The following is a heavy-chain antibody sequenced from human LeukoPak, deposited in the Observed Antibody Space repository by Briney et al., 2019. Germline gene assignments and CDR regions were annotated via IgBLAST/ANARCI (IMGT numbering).Heavy chain of an antibody. CDR3: ARRLYYYDSSGYPSSYYYYMDV. Sequence: SETLSLTCTVSGGSISSTNHYWAWIRQPPGKGLEWIGTIYYSGSTYYNPSLKSRVTISVDTSRNQFSLKLSSVTAADTAVYYCARRLYYYDSSGYPSSYYYYMDVWGKGTTVTISS. D-gene: IGHD3-22*01. J-gene: IGHJ6*03. CDR1: GGSISSTNHY. CDR2: IYYSGST. V-gene: IGHV4-39*07.